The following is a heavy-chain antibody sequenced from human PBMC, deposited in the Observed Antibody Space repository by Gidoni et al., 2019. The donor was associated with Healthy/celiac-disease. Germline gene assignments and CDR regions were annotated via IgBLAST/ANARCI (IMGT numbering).Heavy chain of an antibody. Sequence: QVHLVQSGAEVKKPGSSVKVSCKASGGTFSSYAISWVRQAPGQGLEWMGRIIPILGIANYAQKFQGRVTITADKSTSTAYMELSSLRSEDTAVYYCASQHCSSTSCYAFRLGWFDPWGQGTLVTVSS. J-gene: IGHJ5*02. CDR2: IIPILGIA. CDR1: GGTFSSYA. CDR3: ASQHCSSTSCYAFRLGWFDP. D-gene: IGHD2-2*01. V-gene: IGHV1-69*04.